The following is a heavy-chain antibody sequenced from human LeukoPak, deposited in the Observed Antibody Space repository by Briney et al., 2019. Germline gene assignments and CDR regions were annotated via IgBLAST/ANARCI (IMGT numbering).Heavy chain of an antibody. CDR3: ARIPVVVVAATYWFDP. CDR2: ISAYNGNT. CDR1: GYTFTSYG. Sequence: ASVKGSCKASGYTFTSYGISWVRQAPGQGLEWMGWISAYNGNTNYAQKLQGRVTMTTDTSTSTAYMELRSLRSDDTAVYYCARIPVVVVAATYWFDPWGQGTLVTVSS. J-gene: IGHJ5*02. D-gene: IGHD2-15*01. V-gene: IGHV1-18*01.